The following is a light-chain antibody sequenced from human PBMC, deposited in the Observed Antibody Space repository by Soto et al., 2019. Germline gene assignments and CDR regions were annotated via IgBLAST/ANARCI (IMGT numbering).Light chain of an antibody. J-gene: IGLJ1*01. CDR2: GNS. CDR3: QSYDSSLSGSYV. CDR1: SSNIRAGYD. Sequence: QSVLTQPPSVSGAPGQRVTISCTGSSSNIRAGYDVHWYQQLPGTAPKLLIYGNSNRPSGVPDRFSGSKSGTSASLAITGLQAEGEADYYCQSYDSSLSGSYVFGTGTKVTVL. V-gene: IGLV1-40*01.